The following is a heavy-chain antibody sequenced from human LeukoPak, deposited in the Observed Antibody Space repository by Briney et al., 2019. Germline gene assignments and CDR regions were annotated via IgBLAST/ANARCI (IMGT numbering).Heavy chain of an antibody. J-gene: IGHJ4*02. CDR3: ARFTQGYDFWSGYSQFDY. D-gene: IGHD3-3*01. Sequence: SQTLSLTCTVSGGSISSGDYYWSWIRQPPGKGLEWIGYIYYSGSTYYNPSLKSRVTISVDTSKNQFSLKLSSVTAADTAVYYCARFTQGYDFWSGYSQFDYWGQGTLVTVSS. CDR1: GGSISSGDYY. V-gene: IGHV4-30-4*01. CDR2: IYYSGST.